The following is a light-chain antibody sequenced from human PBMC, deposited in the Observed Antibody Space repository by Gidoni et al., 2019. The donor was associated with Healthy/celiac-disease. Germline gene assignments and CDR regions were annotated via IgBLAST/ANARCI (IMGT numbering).Light chain of an antibody. Sequence: SYELTQPPSVSVSPGQTASITCSGDKMGDKFACWYQQKPGHFPVLVLYQDGKRPSGIPERFSGSNSWNTATLTISGTQTTDESDYYWQAWDRRTVIFGGGTKLTVL. CDR3: QAWDRRTVI. CDR2: QDG. CDR1: KMGDKF. J-gene: IGLJ2*01. V-gene: IGLV3-1*01.